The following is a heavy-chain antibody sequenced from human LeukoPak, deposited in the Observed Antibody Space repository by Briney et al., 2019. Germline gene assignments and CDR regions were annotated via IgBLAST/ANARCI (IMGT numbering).Heavy chain of an antibody. D-gene: IGHD2-2*01. CDR1: GFTVSSNY. Sequence: GGSLRLSCAASGFTVSSNYMSWVRQAPGKGLEWVSVIYSGGSTYYADPVKGRFTISRENSKDKLYLQMKSLRAEDMAVYYCAMGGSSASWNGYYYYGMDVWGQGTTATVSS. V-gene: IGHV3-53*01. CDR2: IYSGGST. CDR3: AMGGSSASWNGYYYYGMDV. J-gene: IGHJ6*02.